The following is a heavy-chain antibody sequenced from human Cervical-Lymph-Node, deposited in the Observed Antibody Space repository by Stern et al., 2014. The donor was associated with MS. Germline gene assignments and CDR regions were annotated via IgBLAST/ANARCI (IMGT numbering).Heavy chain of an antibody. CDR1: GGSISSSYY. J-gene: IGHJ4*02. V-gene: IGHV4-39*01. D-gene: IGHD4-11*01. Sequence: VQLVESGQGLVKPSETLSRTCTVSGGSISSSYYWGWIRQSSGKGLEWIVSIDDTGRTFYNPSLKSRVTISVDTSKNQFSLILSSVTAADTAVYYCVRQVTVRSRFDYWGQGTLVTVSS. CDR3: VRQVTVRSRFDY. CDR2: IDDTGRT.